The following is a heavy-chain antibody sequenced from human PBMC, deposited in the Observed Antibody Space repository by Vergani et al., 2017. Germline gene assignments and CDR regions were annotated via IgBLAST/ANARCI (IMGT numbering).Heavy chain of an antibody. D-gene: IGHD6-13*01. V-gene: IGHV4-38-2*01. Sequence: QVQLQESGPGLVKPSETLSLTCAVSGYSISSGYYWGWIRQPPGKGLGWIGSTYHSGSTYYNPSLKSRVTISGDTSKKQFSLKLSSGTAANTAVYSCARQLNHIRQQLRWFDPWGQRTLVSLYS. J-gene: IGHJ5*02. CDR1: GYSISSGYY. CDR2: TYHSGST. CDR3: ARQLNHIRQQLRWFDP.